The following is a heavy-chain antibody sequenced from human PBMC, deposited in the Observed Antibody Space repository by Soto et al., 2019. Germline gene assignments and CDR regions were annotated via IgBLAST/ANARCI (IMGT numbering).Heavy chain of an antibody. J-gene: IGHJ5*02. CDR3: AKDHSSSWFHWFDP. CDR2: INPNTGNP. Sequence: DSPKVSCKASGSIYTGYYRHWVRHAHGQGLEWMGWINPNTGNPNYVQKFQGRVTMTRDTPINSAYMELNGPRSDDTTVYYCAKDHSSSWFHWFDPCGQGTLFTVSS. V-gene: IGHV1-2*02. D-gene: IGHD6-13*01. CDR1: GSIYTGYY.